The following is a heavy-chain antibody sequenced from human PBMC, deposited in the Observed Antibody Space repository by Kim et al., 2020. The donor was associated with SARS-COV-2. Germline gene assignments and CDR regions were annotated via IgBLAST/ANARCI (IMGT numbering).Heavy chain of an antibody. CDR3: ARAAHYYYYMDV. Sequence: SLKVSCKASGDTFRSHPISWVRQAPGQGLEWMGRIIPALDVANYAQTFQGRVTITADKSTTTAYMELRSLRPEDTAVYYCARAAHYYYYMDVWGTGTTVTVSS. V-gene: IGHV1-69*04. J-gene: IGHJ6*03. CDR1: GDTFRSHP. D-gene: IGHD3-10*01. CDR2: IIPALDVA.